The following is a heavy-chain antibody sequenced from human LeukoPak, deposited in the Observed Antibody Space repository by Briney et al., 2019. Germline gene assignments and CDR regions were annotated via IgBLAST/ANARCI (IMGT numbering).Heavy chain of an antibody. V-gene: IGHV3-21*01. CDR1: GFTFSSYS. J-gene: IGHJ6*03. Sequence: PGGSLRLSCAASGFTFSSYSMNWVRQAPGKGLEWVSSISSSSSYIYYADSVKGRFTISRDNAKKSLYLQMNSLRAEDTAVYYCAREVTDNYYYYMDVWGKGTTVTVSS. CDR2: ISSSSSYI. CDR3: AREVTDNYYYYMDV. D-gene: IGHD2-21*02.